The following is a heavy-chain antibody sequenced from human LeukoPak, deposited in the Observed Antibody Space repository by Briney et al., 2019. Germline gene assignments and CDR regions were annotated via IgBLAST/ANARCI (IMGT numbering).Heavy chain of an antibody. V-gene: IGHV3-21*01. CDR2: ISSNGDYI. CDR1: GFSFSRYR. J-gene: IGHJ4*02. D-gene: IGHD6-19*01. Sequence: GGSLRLSCAASGFSFSRYRMNWVRQAPGKGLEWVSSISSNGDYIYYGDSVKGRFTMSRDNAKNSLYLQLSSLRAEDTALYYCARDVGGYQFQLAVAAYFDYWGQGTLVTVSS. CDR3: ARDVGGYQFQLAVAAYFDY.